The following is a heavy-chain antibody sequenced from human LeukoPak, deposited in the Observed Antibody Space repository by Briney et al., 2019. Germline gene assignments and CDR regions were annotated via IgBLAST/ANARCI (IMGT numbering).Heavy chain of an antibody. J-gene: IGHJ4*02. CDR2: FDPEDGET. D-gene: IGHD6-13*01. CDR3: ATEDTGYSSSWLDY. V-gene: IGHV1-24*01. CDR1: GYTLTELS. Sequence: SVKVSCKVSGYTLTELSMHWVRQAPGKGLEWMGGFDPEDGETIYAQKFQGRVTMTEDTSTDTAYMELSSLRSEDTAVYYCATEDTGYSSSWLDYWGQGTLVTVSS.